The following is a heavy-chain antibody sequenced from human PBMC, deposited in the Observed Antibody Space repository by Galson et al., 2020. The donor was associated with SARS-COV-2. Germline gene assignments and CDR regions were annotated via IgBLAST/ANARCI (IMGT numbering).Heavy chain of an antibody. CDR2: IYTSGST. V-gene: IGHV4-61*02. Sequence: LSLTCTVSGGSISSGSYYWSWIRQPAGKGLEWIGRIYTSGSTNYNPSLKSRVTISVDTSKNQFSLKLSSVTAADTAVYYCARDRRTAIQGLDAFDIWGQGTMVTVSS. J-gene: IGHJ3*02. D-gene: IGHD2-21*02. CDR1: GGSISSGSYY. CDR3: ARDRRTAIQGLDAFDI.